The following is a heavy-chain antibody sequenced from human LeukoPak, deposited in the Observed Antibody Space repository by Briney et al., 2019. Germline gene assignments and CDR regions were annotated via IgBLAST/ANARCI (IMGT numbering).Heavy chain of an antibody. Sequence: HPGGSLRLSCAASGFTFSTYAMHWVRQAPGKGLEYISGISTNGGSTYYANSVKGRFTISRDSSENTMSLQMNSLRSEDTAFYYCAKETGMDFWRPFDYWGQGTLVTVSS. J-gene: IGHJ4*02. CDR1: GFTFSTYA. CDR2: ISTNGGST. CDR3: AKETGMDFWRPFDY. V-gene: IGHV3-64*01. D-gene: IGHD3-3*01.